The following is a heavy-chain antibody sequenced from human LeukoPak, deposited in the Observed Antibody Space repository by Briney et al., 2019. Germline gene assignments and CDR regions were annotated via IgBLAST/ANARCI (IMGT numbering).Heavy chain of an antibody. CDR3: ARVASNYDFDC. CDR1: GFTFSSYE. D-gene: IGHD4-11*01. J-gene: IGHJ4*02. Sequence: GGSLRLSCAASGFTFSSYEMNWVRQAPGKGLEWVSYISSSGSTIYYADSVKGRFTISRDNAKNSLYLQMNSLRAEDTALYYCARVASNYDFDCWGQGTLVTVSS. CDR2: ISSSGSTI. V-gene: IGHV3-48*03.